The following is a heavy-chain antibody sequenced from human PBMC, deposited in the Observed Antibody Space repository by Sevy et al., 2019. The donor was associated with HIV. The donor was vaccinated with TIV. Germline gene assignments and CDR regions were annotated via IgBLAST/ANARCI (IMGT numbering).Heavy chain of an antibody. CDR1: GFTFSSYS. V-gene: IGHV3-21*01. CDR2: ISSSSSYI. J-gene: IGHJ6*03. Sequence: GGSLRLSCAASGFTFSSYSMNWVRQAPGKGLEWVSSISSSSSYIYYADSVKGRFTISRDNAKNSLYLQMNSLRAEDTAVYYCARDHCSGGSCRILHSYYMDVWGKGTTVTVSS. CDR3: ARDHCSGGSCRILHSYYMDV. D-gene: IGHD2-15*01.